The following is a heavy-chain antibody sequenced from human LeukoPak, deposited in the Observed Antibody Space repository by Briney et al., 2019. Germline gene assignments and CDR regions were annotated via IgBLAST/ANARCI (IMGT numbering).Heavy chain of an antibody. CDR2: ISYHGGNT. CDR3: AKAADSGWYWVDY. Sequence: GRSLRLSCAASGLTFRTYGVHWARQAPGKGLEWVAAISYHGGNTYYADSVKGRFTISRDNSKNTLYLQMNSLRAEDTAVYYCAKAADSGWYWVDYWGQGTLVTVSS. J-gene: IGHJ4*02. CDR1: GLTFRTYG. D-gene: IGHD6-19*01. V-gene: IGHV3-30*18.